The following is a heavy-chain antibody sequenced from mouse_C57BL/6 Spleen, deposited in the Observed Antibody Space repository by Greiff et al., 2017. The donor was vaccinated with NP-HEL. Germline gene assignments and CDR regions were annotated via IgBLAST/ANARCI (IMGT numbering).Heavy chain of an antibody. J-gene: IGHJ3*01. D-gene: IGHD2-4*01. V-gene: IGHV5-4*01. CDR1: GFTFSSYA. Sequence: EVKLVESGGGLVKPGGSLKLSCAASGFTFSSYAMSWVRQTPEKRLEWVATISDGGSYTYYPDNVKGRFTISRDNAKNNLYLQMSHLKSEDTAMYYCAREDYDARWFAYWGQGTLVTVSA. CDR2: ISDGGSYT. CDR3: AREDYDARWFAY.